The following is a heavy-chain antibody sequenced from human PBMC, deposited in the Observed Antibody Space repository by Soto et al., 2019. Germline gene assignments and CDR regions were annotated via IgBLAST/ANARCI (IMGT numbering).Heavy chain of an antibody. V-gene: IGHV3-9*01. CDR2: ISWNSGSI. CDR1: GFTFDDHA. J-gene: IGHJ2*01. CDR3: VKDMTPAMEIYWYFDL. Sequence: EVQLVESGGGLVQPGRSLRVSCAASGFTFDDHAMHWVRQAPGKGLEWVSGISWNSGSIGYADSVKGRFTISRDNAKNSLYPQMNSLRAEDTALYYCVKDMTPAMEIYWYFDLWGRGTLVTVSS. D-gene: IGHD5-18*01.